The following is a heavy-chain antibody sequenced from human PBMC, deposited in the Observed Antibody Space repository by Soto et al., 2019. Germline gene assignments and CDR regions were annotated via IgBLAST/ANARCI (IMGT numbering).Heavy chain of an antibody. D-gene: IGHD2-8*01. J-gene: IGHJ6*02. CDR3: VRYTNDWSTHGMDV. Sequence: PGGSLRLSCAASGFTFSTYWMEWVRQAPGKGPEWVSRISSDGKSIAYADSVKGRFSISRDNAKSTLYLQMNSLRGEDTGIYYCVRYTNDWSTHGMDVWGQGTTVTVSS. CDR2: ISSDGKSI. CDR1: GFTFSTYW. V-gene: IGHV3-74*03.